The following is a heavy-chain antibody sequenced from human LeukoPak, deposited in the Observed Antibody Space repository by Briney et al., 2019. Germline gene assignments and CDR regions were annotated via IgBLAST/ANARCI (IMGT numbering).Heavy chain of an antibody. J-gene: IGHJ5*02. CDR2: IYYSGDT. CDR1: RDSISGYS. CDR3: VRGPYGASISKWFDP. V-gene: IGHV4-59*01. Sequence: SETLSLICTVSRDSISGYSWSWIRQSPGGGLEWIGYIYYSGDTAYNPSLRSRVTMSVDTSKNQLSLQMRSMTTADTAVFYCVRGPYGASISKWFDPWGQGTQVIVSP. D-gene: IGHD4-17*01.